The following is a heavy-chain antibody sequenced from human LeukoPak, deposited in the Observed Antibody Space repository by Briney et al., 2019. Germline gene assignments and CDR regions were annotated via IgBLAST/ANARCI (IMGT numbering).Heavy chain of an antibody. J-gene: IGHJ4*02. CDR3: ARRSSSTSCYYGFDY. Sequence: SETLSLTCTVSGGSISSSSYYWGWIRQPPGKGLEWIGSIYYSGSTYYNPSLKSRVTISVDTCKNQFSLKLSSVTAADTAVFYCARRSSSTSCYYGFDYWGQGTLVTVSS. D-gene: IGHD2-2*01. CDR2: IYYSGST. CDR1: GGSISSSSYY. V-gene: IGHV4-39*01.